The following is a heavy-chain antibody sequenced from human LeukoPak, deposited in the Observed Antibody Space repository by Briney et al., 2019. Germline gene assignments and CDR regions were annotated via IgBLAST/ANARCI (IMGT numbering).Heavy chain of an antibody. J-gene: IGHJ4*02. D-gene: IGHD6-13*01. Sequence: GRSLRLSCAASGFTFSDYYMCWVRQAPGKGLEWVSFISGSASTIYYADSVKGRFTISRDNAKKSFYLQMNSLRAEDTAVYYCARVWRQQLELDHWGQGTLVIVSS. CDR2: ISGSASTI. V-gene: IGHV3-11*04. CDR3: ARVWRQQLELDH. CDR1: GFTFSDYY.